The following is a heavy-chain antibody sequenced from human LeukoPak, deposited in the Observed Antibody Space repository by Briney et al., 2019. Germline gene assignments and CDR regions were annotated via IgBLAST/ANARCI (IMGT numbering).Heavy chain of an antibody. J-gene: IGHJ1*01. Sequence: SETLSLTCTVSGGSISSGGYYWSWIRQHPGKGLEWIGYIYYSGSTYYNPSLKSRVTISVDTSKNQFSLRLSSVTAADTAVYYCARASSGSYYDFQHWGQGTLVTVSS. CDR2: IYYSGST. V-gene: IGHV4-31*03. D-gene: IGHD1-26*01. CDR3: ARASSGSYYDFQH. CDR1: GGSISSGGYY.